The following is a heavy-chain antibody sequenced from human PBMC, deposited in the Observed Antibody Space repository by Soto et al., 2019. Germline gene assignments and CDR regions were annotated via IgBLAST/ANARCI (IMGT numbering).Heavy chain of an antibody. J-gene: IGHJ6*02. D-gene: IGHD2-2*01. CDR3: AKSGGCSTTSCHYYYYYYAMDV. CDR1: GFAFDDYA. Sequence: LRLSCAASGFAFDDYAMYWVRQRPGKGLEWVSGLSWNSGSIGYAGSVKGRFTISRDNAKNSLYLQMNSLRPEDTALYYCAKSGGCSTTSCHYYYYYYAMDVWGQGTTVTVSS. CDR2: LSWNSGSI. V-gene: IGHV3-9*01.